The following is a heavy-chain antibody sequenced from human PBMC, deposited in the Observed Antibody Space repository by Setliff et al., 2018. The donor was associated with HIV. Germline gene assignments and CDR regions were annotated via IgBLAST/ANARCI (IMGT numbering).Heavy chain of an antibody. D-gene: IGHD3-22*01. Sequence: PGESLKISCKGSGYSFNSYWIAWVRQMPGKGLEWMGIIHPGDSDTRYSPSFQGQVTMSADKSISTAYLQWSSLKASDSAMYYCARVEGITMIVVGLDIWGQGTMVTVSS. J-gene: IGHJ3*02. CDR3: ARVEGITMIVVGLDI. CDR2: IHPGDSDT. V-gene: IGHV5-51*01. CDR1: GYSFNSYW.